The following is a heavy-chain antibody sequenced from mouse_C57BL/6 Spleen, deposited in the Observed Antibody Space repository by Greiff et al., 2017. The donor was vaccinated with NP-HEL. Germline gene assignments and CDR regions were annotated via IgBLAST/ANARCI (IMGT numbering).Heavy chain of an antibody. D-gene: IGHD1-1*01. CDR3: ARSVITAAAD. J-gene: IGHJ3*01. CDR2: IDPSDSYT. CDR1: GYTFTSYW. V-gene: IGHV1-50*01. Sequence: VQLQQPGAELVKPGASVKLSCKASGYTFTSYWMQWVKQRPGQGLEWIGEIDPSDSYTNYNQKFKGKATLTVDTSSSTAYMQLSSLTSEDSAVYYCARSVITAAADWGQGTLVTVSA.